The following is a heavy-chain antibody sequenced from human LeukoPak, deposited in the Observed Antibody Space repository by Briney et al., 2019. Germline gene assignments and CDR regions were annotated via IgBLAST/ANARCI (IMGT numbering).Heavy chain of an antibody. D-gene: IGHD4-17*01. CDR2: ISAYNGNT. CDR1: GYTFTGYY. Sequence: GASVKVSCKASGYTFTGYYMHWVRQAPGQGLEWMGWISAYNGNTNYAQKLQGRVTITTDTSTSTAYMELRSLRSDDTAVYYCARGDGDYAGTEFDYWGQGTLVTVSS. V-gene: IGHV1-18*04. J-gene: IGHJ4*02. CDR3: ARGDGDYAGTEFDY.